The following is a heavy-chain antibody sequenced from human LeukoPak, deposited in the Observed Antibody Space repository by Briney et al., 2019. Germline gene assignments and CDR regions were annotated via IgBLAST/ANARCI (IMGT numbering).Heavy chain of an antibody. J-gene: IGHJ5*02. Sequence: PGGSLRLSCAASGFTFSSYSMNWVRQAPGKGLEWVSYIVSSSSTIYYAGSVKGRFTISRDNAKNSLYLQMNSLRAEDTAVYYCANSIAARTYNWFDPWGQGTLVTVSS. CDR3: ANSIAARTYNWFDP. CDR2: IVSSSSTI. CDR1: GFTFSSYS. D-gene: IGHD6-6*01. V-gene: IGHV3-48*01.